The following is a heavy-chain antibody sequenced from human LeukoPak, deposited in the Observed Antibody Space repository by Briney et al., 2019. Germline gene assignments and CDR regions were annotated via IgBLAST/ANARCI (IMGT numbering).Heavy chain of an antibody. CDR2: ISGSGGST. V-gene: IGHV3-23*01. D-gene: IGHD5-12*01. CDR3: AKDFGGYVMNWFDP. Sequence: GGSLRLSCAASGFTFSSYAMSWVRQAPGKGLEWVSAISGSGGSTYYADSVKGRFTISRDNSKNTPYLQMDSLRAEDTAVYYCAKDFGGYVMNWFDPWGQGTLVTVSS. CDR1: GFTFSSYA. J-gene: IGHJ5*02.